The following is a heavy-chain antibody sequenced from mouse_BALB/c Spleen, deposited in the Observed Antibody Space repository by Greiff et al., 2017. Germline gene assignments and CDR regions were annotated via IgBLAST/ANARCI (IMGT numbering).Heavy chain of an antibody. CDR3: ARGDGYFYYAMDY. D-gene: IGHD2-3*01. CDR1: GFNIKDTY. CDR2: IDPANGNT. J-gene: IGHJ4*01. Sequence: VQLQQSGAELVKPGASVKLSCTASGFNIKDTYMHWVKQRPEQGLEWIGRIDPANGNTKYDPKFQGKATITADTSSNTAYLQPSSLTSEDTAVYYCARGDGYFYYAMDYWGQGTSVTVSS. V-gene: IGHV14-3*02.